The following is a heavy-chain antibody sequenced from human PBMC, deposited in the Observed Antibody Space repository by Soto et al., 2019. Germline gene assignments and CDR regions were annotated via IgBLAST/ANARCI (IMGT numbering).Heavy chain of an antibody. V-gene: IGHV1-69*13. D-gene: IGHD2-2*01. CDR1: GGTFSSYA. CDR2: IIPIFGTA. J-gene: IGHJ3*02. Sequence: EASVKVSCKASGGTFSSYAISWVRQAPGQGLEWMGGIIPIFGTANYAQKFQGRVTITADESTSTAYMELSSLRSEDTAVYYCARDTLGYCSSTSCSDAFDIWGQGTMVTVSS. CDR3: ARDTLGYCSSTSCSDAFDI.